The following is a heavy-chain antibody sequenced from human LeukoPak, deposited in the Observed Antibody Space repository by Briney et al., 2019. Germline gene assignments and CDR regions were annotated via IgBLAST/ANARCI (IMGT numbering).Heavy chain of an antibody. V-gene: IGHV3-66*01. J-gene: IGHJ4*02. D-gene: IGHD1-26*01. CDR2: IYSGGNT. CDR1: GFTVSSNY. Sequence: GGSLRLSCAVSGFTVSSNYMSWVTHAPGKGREGVSRIYSGGNTYYADSVKGRFTISRDNSKNTLYLQMNSLRAEDTAVYYCASTAGYSGSPDYWGQGTLVTVSS. CDR3: ASTAGYSGSPDY.